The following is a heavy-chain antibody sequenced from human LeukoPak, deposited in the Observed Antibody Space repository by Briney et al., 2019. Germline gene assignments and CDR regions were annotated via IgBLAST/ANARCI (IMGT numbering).Heavy chain of an antibody. J-gene: IGHJ4*02. D-gene: IGHD3-3*01. CDR1: GFTFSSYS. CDR2: ISSSSYI. Sequence: GGSLRLSCAASGFTFSSYSMNWVRQAPGKGLEWVSSISSSSYIYYADSVKGRFTISRDNAKNSLYLQMNSLRAEDTAVYYCARDGFNDFWSGYLDYWGQGTLVTVSS. CDR3: ARDGFNDFWSGYLDY. V-gene: IGHV3-21*01.